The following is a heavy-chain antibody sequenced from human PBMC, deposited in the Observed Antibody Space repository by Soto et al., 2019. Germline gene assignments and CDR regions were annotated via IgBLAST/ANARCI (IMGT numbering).Heavy chain of an antibody. V-gene: IGHV1-69*12. CDR3: ARDPKTYYYDSSGPTYDAFDI. CDR1: GGTFISYA. J-gene: IGHJ3*02. CDR2: IIPIFGTA. D-gene: IGHD3-22*01. Sequence: QVQLVQSGAEVKKPGSSVKVSCKASGGTFISYAISWVRQAPGQGLEWMGGIIPIFGTANYAQKFQGRVTITADESTSTAYMELSSLRSEDTAVYYCARDPKTYYYDSSGPTYDAFDIWGQGTMVTVSS.